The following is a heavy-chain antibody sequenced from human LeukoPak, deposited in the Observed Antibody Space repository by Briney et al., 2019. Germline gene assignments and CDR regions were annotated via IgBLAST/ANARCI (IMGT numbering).Heavy chain of an antibody. CDR1: GFXFSGYA. Sequence: GQSLRLSCAASGFXFSGYAISWVRQAPGKGLEWISSINAFGASTYYADSVKGRFTISRDNSKNTLYLQMSSLRGEDTAVYYCAKVALGYCSGGSCYYLDYGGQGTPVTVSP. CDR3: AKVALGYCSGGSCYYLDY. J-gene: IGHJ4*02. CDR2: INAFGAST. V-gene: IGHV3-23*01. D-gene: IGHD2-15*01.